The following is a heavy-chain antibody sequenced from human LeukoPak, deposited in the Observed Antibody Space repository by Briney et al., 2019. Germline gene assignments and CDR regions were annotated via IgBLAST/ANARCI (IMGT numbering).Heavy chain of an antibody. CDR1: GFTFSNYW. CDR3: ARERVVTRYFDY. V-gene: IGHV3-7*01. J-gene: IGHJ4*02. CDR2: IKQDGSEK. Sequence: GGSLRLSCAASGFTFSNYWMIWVRQAPGKGLEWVANIKQDGSEKYYVDSVKGRFTISRDNAENSLYLEMNSLRAEDTAVYYCARERVVTRYFDYWGQRTLVTVSS.